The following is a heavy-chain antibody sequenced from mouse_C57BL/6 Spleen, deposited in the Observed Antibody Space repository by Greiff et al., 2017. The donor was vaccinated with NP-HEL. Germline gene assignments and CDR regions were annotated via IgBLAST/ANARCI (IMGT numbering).Heavy chain of an antibody. J-gene: IGHJ4*01. CDR1: GYSFTGYY. V-gene: IGHV1-42*01. D-gene: IGHD3-3*01. CDR2: INPSTGGT. CDR3: ARWGDAYAMDY. Sequence: VQLKESGPELVKPGASVKISCKASGYSFTGYYMNWVKQSPEKSLEWIGEINPSTGGTTYNQKFKAKATLTVDKSSSTAYMQLKSLTSEDSAVYYCARWGDAYAMDYWGQGTSVTVSS.